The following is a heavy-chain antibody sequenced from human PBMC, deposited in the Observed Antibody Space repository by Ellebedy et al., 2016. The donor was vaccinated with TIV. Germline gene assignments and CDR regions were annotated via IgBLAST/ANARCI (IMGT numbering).Heavy chain of an antibody. CDR1: GFTFSNFW. Sequence: GGSLRLSXVVSGFTFSNFWIHWVRQAPGKGLVWVSRVNPTGSGIRYADSVKGRFTISRDNAKNTVYLQMSSLRAEDTAVYYCARGGLRFPILAYWGQGTLVTVSS. J-gene: IGHJ4*02. V-gene: IGHV3-74*01. D-gene: IGHD3-3*01. CDR3: ARGGLRFPILAY. CDR2: VNPTGSGI.